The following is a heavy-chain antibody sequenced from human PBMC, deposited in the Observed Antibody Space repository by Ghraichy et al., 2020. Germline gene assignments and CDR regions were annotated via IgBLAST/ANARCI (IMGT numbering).Heavy chain of an antibody. J-gene: IGHJ6*02. CDR1: GGSFSGYS. D-gene: IGHD2-2*01. V-gene: IGHV4-34*01. CDR3: ASGSCSSTSCYLYGMDV. CDR2: INHSGST. Sequence: SETLSLTCAVYGGSFSGYSWSWIRQPPGKGLEWIGEINHSGSTNYNPSLKSRVTISVDTSKNQFSLKLSSVTAADTAVYYCASGSCSSTSCYLYGMDVWGQGTTVTVSS.